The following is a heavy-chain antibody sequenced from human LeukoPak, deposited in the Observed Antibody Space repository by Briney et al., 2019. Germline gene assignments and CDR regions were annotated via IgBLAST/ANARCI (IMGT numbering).Heavy chain of an antibody. J-gene: IGHJ4*02. D-gene: IGHD3-22*01. CDR1: GVTFSSYA. CDR3: AREQEISGYRY. CDR2: ISSNGGST. V-gene: IGHV3-64*01. Sequence: PGGSLRLSCAASGVTFSSYAMPWVRQAPRKGLEYVSAISSNGGSTSYANSVKGRFTISRDNSKNTLNLQMGSLRVEDMAVYYCAREQEISGYRYWGQGTLVTVSS.